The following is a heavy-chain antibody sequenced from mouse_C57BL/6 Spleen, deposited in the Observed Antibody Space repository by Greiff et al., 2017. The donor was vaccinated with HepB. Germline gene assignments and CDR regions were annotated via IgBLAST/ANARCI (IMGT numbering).Heavy chain of an antibody. Sequence: EVKLQQSGPELVKPGASVKIPCKASGYTFTDYNMDWVKQSHGKSLEWIGDINPNNGGTIYNQKFKGKATLTVDKSSSTAYMELRSLTSEDTAVYYCARRIYYDYDGGDFDYWGQGTTLTVSS. CDR3: ARRIYYDYDGGDFDY. CDR2: INPNNGGT. D-gene: IGHD2-4*01. CDR1: GYTFTDYN. J-gene: IGHJ2*01. V-gene: IGHV1-18*01.